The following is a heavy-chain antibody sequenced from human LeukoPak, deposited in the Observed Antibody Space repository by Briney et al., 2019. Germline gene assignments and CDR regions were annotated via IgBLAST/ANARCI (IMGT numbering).Heavy chain of an antibody. CDR2: IYYSGST. Sequence: TASQTLSLTCTVSGGSISSGDYYWSWIRQPPGKGLEWIGYIYYSGSTYYNPSLKSRVTISVDRSKNQFSLKLSSVTAADTAVYYCARAPITMVRGVPQDFDYWGQGTLVTVSS. CDR3: ARAPITMVRGVPQDFDY. CDR1: GGSISSGDYY. J-gene: IGHJ4*02. D-gene: IGHD3-10*01. V-gene: IGHV4-30-4*01.